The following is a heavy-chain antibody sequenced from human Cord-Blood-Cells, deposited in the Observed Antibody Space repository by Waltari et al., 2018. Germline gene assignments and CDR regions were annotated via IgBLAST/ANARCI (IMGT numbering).Heavy chain of an antibody. V-gene: IGHV3-23*01. CDR3: AKGPRYSSSSN. J-gene: IGHJ4*02. Sequence: EVQLLESGGGLVQPGGSLRLSCAASGFTFSSYAMSWVRQAPGKGLEWVSAISGSGGRTYYADSVKGRFTISRDNSKNTLYLQMNSLRAEDTAVYYGAKGPRYSSSSNWGQGTLVTVSS. D-gene: IGHD6-6*01. CDR1: GFTFSSYA. CDR2: ISGSGGRT.